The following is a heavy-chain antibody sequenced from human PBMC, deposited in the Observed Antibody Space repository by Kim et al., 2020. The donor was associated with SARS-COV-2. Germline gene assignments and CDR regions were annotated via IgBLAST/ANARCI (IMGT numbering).Heavy chain of an antibody. CDR3: ARAVITMIVVVNAFDY. CDR2: IYYSGST. D-gene: IGHD3-22*01. CDR1: GGSISSGGYY. V-gene: IGHV4-31*03. J-gene: IGHJ4*01. Sequence: SETLSLTCTVSGGSISSGGYYWSWIRQHPGKGLEWIGYIYYSGSTYYNPSLKSRVTISVDTSKNQFSLKLSSVTAADTAVYYCARAVITMIVVVNAFDYWGPATLVTVSS.